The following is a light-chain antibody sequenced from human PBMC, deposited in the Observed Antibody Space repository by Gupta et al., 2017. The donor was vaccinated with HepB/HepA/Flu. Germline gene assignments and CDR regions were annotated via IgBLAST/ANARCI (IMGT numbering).Light chain of an antibody. CDR1: SSDVGGCNY. J-gene: IGLJ2*01. CDR2: DVS. Sequence: SALSHTASLPGSPVQSLTISCTGTSSDVGGCNYVSWYQHHPGTDPTLMRDDVSKRTSGVSDRASGSKSGNTDSLTISGLQAEDDADDYCGSSTNSSTLVFGGGTKLTVL. V-gene: IGLV2-14*03. CDR3: GSSTNSSTLV.